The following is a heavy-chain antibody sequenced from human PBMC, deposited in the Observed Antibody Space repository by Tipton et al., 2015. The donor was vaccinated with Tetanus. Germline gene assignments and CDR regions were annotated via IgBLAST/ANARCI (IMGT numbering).Heavy chain of an antibody. J-gene: IGHJ4*02. CDR3: ARDIDVPGTTLYFDY. D-gene: IGHD1-1*01. Sequence: GSLRLSCAASGFTFSTFDMHWVRQVTGKGLEWVSAIDSAGDTYYPDSVKGRFTISRENAKNTLYLQMNGLRVEDTAVYYCARDIDVPGTTLYFDYWGQGTLVTVSS. CDR1: GFTFSTFD. CDR2: IDSAGDT. V-gene: IGHV3-13*01.